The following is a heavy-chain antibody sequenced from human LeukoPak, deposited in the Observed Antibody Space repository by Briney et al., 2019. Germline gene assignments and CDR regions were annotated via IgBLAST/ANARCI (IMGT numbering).Heavy chain of an antibody. V-gene: IGHV3-74*01. D-gene: IGHD3-10*02. CDR1: GFTFSTYW. CDR3: AELGITMIGGV. J-gene: IGHJ6*04. Sequence: GGSLRLSCAASGFTFSTYWMHWVRQAPGKGLVWVSSINSDGSSTSYADSVRGRFTISRDNAKNTLYLQMNSLRAEDTAVYYCAELGITMIGGVWGKGTTVTISS. CDR2: INSDGSST.